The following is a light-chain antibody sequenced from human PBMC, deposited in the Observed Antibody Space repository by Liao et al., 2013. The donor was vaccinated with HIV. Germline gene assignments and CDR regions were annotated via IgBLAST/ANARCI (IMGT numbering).Light chain of an antibody. V-gene: IGLV3-25*03. CDR3: QSGDSSGTYPV. Sequence: SYELTQPPSVSVSPGQTARITCSGDALPKTYAYWYQQKSGQAPVLVIYEDSKRPSGIPERFSGSSSGTTVTLTISGVQAEDEADYYCQSGDSSGTYPVFGGGTKLTVL. CDR1: ALPKTY. CDR2: EDS. J-gene: IGLJ3*02.